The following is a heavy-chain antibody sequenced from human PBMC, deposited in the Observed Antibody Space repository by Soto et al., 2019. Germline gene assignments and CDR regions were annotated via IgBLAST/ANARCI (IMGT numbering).Heavy chain of an antibody. CDR2: INHSGST. Sequence: SETLSLTCAVYGGSFSGYYWSWIRQPPGKGLEWIGEINHSGSTNYNPSLKSRVTISVDTSKNQFSLKLSSVTAADTAVYYCARGGYEGYCSGGSCYPSEYWGQGTLVTVSS. D-gene: IGHD2-15*01. CDR1: GGSFSGYY. V-gene: IGHV4-34*01. CDR3: ARGGYEGYCSGGSCYPSEY. J-gene: IGHJ4*02.